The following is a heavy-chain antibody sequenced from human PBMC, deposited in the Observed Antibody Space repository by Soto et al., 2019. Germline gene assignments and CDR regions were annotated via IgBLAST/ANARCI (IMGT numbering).Heavy chain of an antibody. CDR1: GYTFTGYY. V-gene: IGHV1-2*04. CDR3: ANYYGNYVGYYGMVA. D-gene: IGHD4-17*01. Sequence: ASVKVSCKASGYTFTGYYMHWVRQAPGQGLEWMGWINPNSGGTNYAQKFQGWVTMTRDTSISTAYMELSRLRSDDTAVYYCANYYGNYVGYYGMVAWREGPTVTV. CDR2: INPNSGGT. J-gene: IGHJ6*02.